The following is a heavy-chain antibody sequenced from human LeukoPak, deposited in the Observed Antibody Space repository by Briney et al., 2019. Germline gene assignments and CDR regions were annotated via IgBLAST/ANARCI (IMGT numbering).Heavy chain of an antibody. CDR2: IIPNSGGT. V-gene: IGHV1-2*02. CDR3: ARNRSASGTYYYYFDY. D-gene: IGHD3-10*01. J-gene: IGHJ4*02. Sequence: SVKVPFNASAYTFTGYYIHWVRQAPGHGLEWMGWIIPNSGGTRYARKSQGRITMTWATSISTAYMHLTSLRSDDTAVYYCARNRSASGTYYYYFDYWGQRTLVTVSS. CDR1: AYTFTGYY.